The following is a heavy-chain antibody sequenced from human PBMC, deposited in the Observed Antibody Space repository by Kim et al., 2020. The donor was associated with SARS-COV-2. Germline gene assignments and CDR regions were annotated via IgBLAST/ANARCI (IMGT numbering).Heavy chain of an antibody. CDR2: IYYSGSA. Sequence: SETLSLTCTVSGVSISSSNYYWGWIRQPPGKGLEWIGNIYYSGSAYYSPSLKSRVTISVDTSKTQLSLKLRSVTAADTAVYYCARHYHYYYMDVWGKGTTVTVSS. CDR1: GVSISSSNYY. V-gene: IGHV4-39*01. D-gene: IGHD3-16*02. CDR3: ARHYHYYYMDV. J-gene: IGHJ6*03.